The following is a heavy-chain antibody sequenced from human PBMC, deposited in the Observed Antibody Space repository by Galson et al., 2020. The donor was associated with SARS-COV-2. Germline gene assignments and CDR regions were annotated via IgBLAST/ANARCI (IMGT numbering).Heavy chain of an antibody. J-gene: IGHJ4*02. CDR1: GFTFSSYG. CDR3: AREVVGCGGDCYLFDD. D-gene: IGHD2-21*02. V-gene: IGHV3-33*01. Sequence: TGGSLRLSCAASGFTFSSYGMHWVRQAPGKGLEWVAVIWYDGSNKYYADSVKGRFTISRDNSKNTLYLQMNSLRAEDTAVYYCAREVVGCGGDCYLFDDWGQGTLVTVSS. CDR2: IWYDGSNK.